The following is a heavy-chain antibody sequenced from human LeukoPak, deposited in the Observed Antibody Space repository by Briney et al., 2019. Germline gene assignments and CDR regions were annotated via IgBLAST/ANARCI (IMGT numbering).Heavy chain of an antibody. CDR3: ARSFDGDYFDY. Sequence: SETLSLTCTVSGVSISSYYWSWIRQPPGKGLEWIGYIYHSGSTDYNASLKSRVTISVERSKNQFSVKLSSVTAADTAVYYCARSFDGDYFDYWGQGTLVTVSS. V-gene: IGHV4-59*12. J-gene: IGHJ4*02. D-gene: IGHD3-9*01. CDR2: IYHSGST. CDR1: GVSISSYY.